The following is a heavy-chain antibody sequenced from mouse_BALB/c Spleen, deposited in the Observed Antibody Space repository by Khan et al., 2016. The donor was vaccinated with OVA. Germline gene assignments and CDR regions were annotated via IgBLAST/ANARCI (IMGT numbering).Heavy chain of an antibody. V-gene: IGHV1S132*01. D-gene: IGHD2-10*01. CDR1: GYTFTNYW. J-gene: IGHJ3*01. CDR2: IFPGTGTT. CDR3: ERAYFGNYDFTY. Sequence: VQLQESGAELVKPGASVKLSCKTSGYTFTNYWIQWVKQRPGQGLGWIGEIFPGTGTTYYNENFQAKATLTIDKSSNTAYIQLSRLTTADSSVSFCERAYFGNYDFTYWGQGTLVTVSA.